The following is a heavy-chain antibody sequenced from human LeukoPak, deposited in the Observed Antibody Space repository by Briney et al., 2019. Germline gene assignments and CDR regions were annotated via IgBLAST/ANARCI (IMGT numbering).Heavy chain of an antibody. Sequence: GGSLRLSCAASGFTFSPYGMHWVRQPPGKGLEWVAFIRHDGSNKYYGDSVKGRFTVSRDNSKNTLYLQMNSLRPDDTAVYYCATSSSGPNSYWGQGTLVTISS. V-gene: IGHV3-30*02. CDR3: ATSSSGPNSY. D-gene: IGHD6-19*01. J-gene: IGHJ4*02. CDR2: IRHDGSNK. CDR1: GFTFSPYG.